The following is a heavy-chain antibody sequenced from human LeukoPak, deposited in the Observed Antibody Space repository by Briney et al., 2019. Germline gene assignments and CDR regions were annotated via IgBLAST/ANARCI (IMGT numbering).Heavy chain of an antibody. Sequence: GASVKVSCKASGYTFTSSGISWVRRAHGQGLEWMGWVSTYSGNTNYAQKFQGRVTMTRDTSTNTAYMELKNLRPDDTAIYYCARDLGYCSCGFGLGNCNRKWFDPWGQGTLVSVSS. V-gene: IGHV1-18*01. CDR3: ARDLGYCSCGFGLGNCNRKWFDP. D-gene: IGHD2-15*01. J-gene: IGHJ5*02. CDR1: GYTFTSSG. CDR2: VSTYSGNT.